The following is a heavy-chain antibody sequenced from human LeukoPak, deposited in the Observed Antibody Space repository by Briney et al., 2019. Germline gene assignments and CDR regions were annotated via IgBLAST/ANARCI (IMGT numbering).Heavy chain of an antibody. J-gene: IGHJ4*02. CDR3: AKDPTMIVVVIPDY. Sequence: GGSLRLSCAASGLIFSRYAMSWVRHAPGKALEWVSAIRGSGGSTYNADSVKGRFTISRDNSKNSMYLQMNSMRAEDTAVYDCAKDPTMIVVVIPDYWGQGTLVTVSS. D-gene: IGHD3-22*01. CDR1: GLIFSRYA. V-gene: IGHV3-23*01. CDR2: IRGSGGST.